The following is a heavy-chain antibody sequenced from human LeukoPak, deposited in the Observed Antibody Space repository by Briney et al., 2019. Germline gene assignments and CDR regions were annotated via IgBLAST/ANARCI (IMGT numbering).Heavy chain of an antibody. CDR1: GGTFSSYA. J-gene: IGHJ4*02. V-gene: IGHV1-69*04. CDR2: IIPILGIA. Sequence: ASVKVSCKASGGTFSSYAISWVRQAPGQGLEWMGRIIPILGIANYAQKFQGRVTITADKSTSTAYMELSSLRSEDTAVYYCARGGGPYSSSRTWGQGTLVTVSS. CDR3: ARGGGPYSSSRT. D-gene: IGHD6-13*01.